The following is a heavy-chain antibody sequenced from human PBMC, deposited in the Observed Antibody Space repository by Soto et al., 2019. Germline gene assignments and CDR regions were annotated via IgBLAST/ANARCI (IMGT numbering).Heavy chain of an antibody. J-gene: IGHJ4*02. CDR1: GSSINSSGYY. D-gene: IGHD3-3*02. Sequence: SETLSLTCTVSGSSINSSGYYWGWIRQPPGKGLEWIGSMFYGVSTYYNPSLKSRVTVSVDTSKNQFSLNLRSVTAADTAVYYCARLPSRHLADYWGQGTLVTVPQ. V-gene: IGHV4-39*01. CDR2: MFYGVST. CDR3: ARLPSRHLADY.